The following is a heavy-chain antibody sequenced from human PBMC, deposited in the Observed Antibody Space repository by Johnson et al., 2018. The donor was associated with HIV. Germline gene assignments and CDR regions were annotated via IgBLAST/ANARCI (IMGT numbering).Heavy chain of an antibody. Sequence: VQLVESGGGLVQPGGSLRLSCAASGFTFSSYAMSWVRQAPGKGLEWVSAISGSGGSTYYADSVKGRFTISRDNSKNTLYLQMNSLRAEDTAVYYCAKDRGRTDVLSSDAFDIWGQGTMVTVSS. D-gene: IGHD3-16*01. J-gene: IGHJ3*02. V-gene: IGHV3-23*04. CDR3: AKDRGRTDVLSSDAFDI. CDR1: GFTFSSYA. CDR2: ISGSGGST.